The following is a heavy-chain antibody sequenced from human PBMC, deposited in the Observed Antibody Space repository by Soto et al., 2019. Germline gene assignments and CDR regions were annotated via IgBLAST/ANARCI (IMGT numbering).Heavy chain of an antibody. D-gene: IGHD2-15*01. J-gene: IGHJ4*02. CDR3: ARTQYCSGGSCYLYYFDY. CDR1: GFSLSNARMG. V-gene: IGHV2-26*01. CDR2: IFSNDEK. Sequence: KESGPVLVKPTETLTLTCTVSGFSLSNARMGVSWIRQPPGKALEWLAHIFSNDEKSYSTSLKSRLTISKDTSKSQVVLTMTNMDPVDTATYYCARTQYCSGGSCYLYYFDYWGQGTLVTVSS.